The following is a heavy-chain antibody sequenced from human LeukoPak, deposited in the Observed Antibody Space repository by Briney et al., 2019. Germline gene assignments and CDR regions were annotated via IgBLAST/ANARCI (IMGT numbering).Heavy chain of an antibody. D-gene: IGHD6-19*01. J-gene: IGHJ5*01. V-gene: IGHV3-23*01. Sequence: GGSLRLSCSASGFAFSVYAMSWLRQPPGKGLEWVSTINANSGTTSYAASVRGRFTISRDNSKNTLYLQLNTLRADDTATYYCAKPLSGGLAVTPDWFHPWGQGTLVVVSS. CDR2: INANSGTT. CDR1: GFAFSVYA. CDR3: AKPLSGGLAVTPDWFHP.